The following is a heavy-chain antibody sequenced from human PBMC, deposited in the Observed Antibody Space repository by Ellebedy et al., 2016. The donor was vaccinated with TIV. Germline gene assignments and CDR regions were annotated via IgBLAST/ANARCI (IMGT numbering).Heavy chain of an antibody. CDR3: VHIVVVTATGY. CDR1: EFTFSGSA. V-gene: IGHV3-73*01. D-gene: IGHD2-21*02. CDR2: IRSKANNYAT. Sequence: GESLKISCAASEFTFSGSAMHWVREASGKGLEWVGRIRSKANNYATAYAASVKGRFTISRDDSKNTAFLQMNSLTTEDTAVYYCVHIVVVTATGYWGQGTLVTVSS. J-gene: IGHJ4*02.